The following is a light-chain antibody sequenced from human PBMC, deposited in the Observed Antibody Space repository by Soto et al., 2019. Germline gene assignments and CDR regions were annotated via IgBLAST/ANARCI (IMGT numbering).Light chain of an antibody. J-gene: IGKJ1*01. Sequence: EIVMTQSPATLSVSPGERATLSCRASQSVSSNLAWYRQKPGQAPRLLIYGASTRATGIPARFSGSGSGTEFTLTISSLQSEDFAVYYCQQYNNWPTTFGQGTKV. CDR2: GAS. CDR3: QQYNNWPTT. V-gene: IGKV3-15*01. CDR1: QSVSSN.